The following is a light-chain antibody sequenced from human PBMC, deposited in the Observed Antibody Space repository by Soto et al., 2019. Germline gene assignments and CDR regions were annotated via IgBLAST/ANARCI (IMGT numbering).Light chain of an antibody. Sequence: IQVTQSASTLSGYVGDRVTITCRASQTISSWLAWYQQKPGKAPKLLIYKASTLKSGVPSRFSGSGSGTESTLTICSLQPEDFATYSCQQLNSYPLTFGGGTKVDIK. V-gene: IGKV1-5*03. J-gene: IGKJ4*01. CDR1: QTISSW. CDR3: QQLNSYPLT. CDR2: KAS.